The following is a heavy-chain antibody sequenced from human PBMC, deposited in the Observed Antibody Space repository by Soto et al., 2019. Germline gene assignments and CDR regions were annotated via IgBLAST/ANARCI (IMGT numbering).Heavy chain of an antibody. D-gene: IGHD5-12*01. CDR1: GGSISSYY. Sequence: QVQLQESGPGLVKPSETLSLTCTVSGGSISSYYWRWIRQPPGKGLEWIGYIYYSGSTNYNPSLKSRVTISVDTSKNPFSLKLSSVTAADTAVYYCARGGGYAFLDLWGRGTLVTVSS. J-gene: IGHJ2*01. CDR2: IYYSGST. V-gene: IGHV4-59*08. CDR3: ARGGGYAFLDL.